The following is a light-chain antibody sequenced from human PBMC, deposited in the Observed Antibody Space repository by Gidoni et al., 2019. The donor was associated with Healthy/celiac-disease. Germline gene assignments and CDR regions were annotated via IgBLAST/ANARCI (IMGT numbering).Light chain of an antibody. V-gene: IGKV3-11*01. CDR2: DAT. J-gene: IGKJ5*01. Sequence: EIVLTQSTATLSLSPGERTTLSCRASQSVSRYLAWYQQKPGQAPRLLIYDATNRATGIPARLSGSGSGTDFTLTISSLVPEDVAVYYCQQRSNWPPGITFXXXTRLEIK. CDR3: QQRSNWPPGIT. CDR1: QSVSRY.